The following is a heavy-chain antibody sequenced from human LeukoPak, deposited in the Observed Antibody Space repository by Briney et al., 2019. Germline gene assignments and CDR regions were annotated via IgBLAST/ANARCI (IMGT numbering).Heavy chain of an antibody. D-gene: IGHD3-9*01. Sequence: SGTLSLTCTVSGGSISSYYWSWIRQPPGKGLEWIGYIYYSGSTNYNPSLKSRVTISVDTSKNQFSLKLSSVTAADTAVNYCARGYASEPWLVISRGLGYFDYWGQGTLVTVSS. V-gene: IGHV4-59*01. CDR2: IYYSGST. CDR3: ARGYASEPWLVISRGLGYFDY. CDR1: GGSISSYY. J-gene: IGHJ4*02.